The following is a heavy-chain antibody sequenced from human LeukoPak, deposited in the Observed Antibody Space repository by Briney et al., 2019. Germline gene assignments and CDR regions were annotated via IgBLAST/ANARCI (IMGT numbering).Heavy chain of an antibody. Sequence: GGSLRLSCAASGLTFSTYWMSWVRQAPGKGLEWVANIKQDGSETYYVDSVKGRFTISRDNAKNSLYLQMNSLRAEDTAVYYCTRDLRLNQGLYSSAPFDYWGQGTLVTVSS. D-gene: IGHD6-19*01. CDR2: IKQDGSET. V-gene: IGHV3-7*01. CDR3: TRDLRLNQGLYSSAPFDY. J-gene: IGHJ4*02. CDR1: GLTFSTYW.